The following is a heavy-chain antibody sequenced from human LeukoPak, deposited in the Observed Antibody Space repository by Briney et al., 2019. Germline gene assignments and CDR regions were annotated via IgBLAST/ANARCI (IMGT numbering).Heavy chain of an antibody. CDR1: GFTFSSYA. D-gene: IGHD3-3*01. CDR3: AKERPYYDFWSGYYATSQYGMDV. CDR2: ISGSGGST. J-gene: IGHJ6*02. Sequence: GGSLRLSCAASGFTFSSYAMSWVRQAPGKGLEWVSAISGSGGSTYYADSVKGRFTISRDNSKNTLYLQMNSLRAEDTAVYYCAKERPYYDFWSGYYATSQYGMDVWGQGTTVTVSS. V-gene: IGHV3-23*01.